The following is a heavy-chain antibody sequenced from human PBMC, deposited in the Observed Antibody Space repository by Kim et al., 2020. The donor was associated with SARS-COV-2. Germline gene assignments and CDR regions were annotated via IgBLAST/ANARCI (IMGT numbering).Heavy chain of an antibody. V-gene: IGHV3-53*01. J-gene: IGHJ6*02. D-gene: IGHD6-13*01. CDR3: ERGFQQLDYYYYGMDV. Sequence: LKDRFTISKDNSNNTLYIQMNILRAEDTAVYYCERGFQQLDYYYYGMDVWGQGTTVTVSS.